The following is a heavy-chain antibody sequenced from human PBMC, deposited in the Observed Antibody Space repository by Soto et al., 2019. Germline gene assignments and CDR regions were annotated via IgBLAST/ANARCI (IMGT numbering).Heavy chain of an antibody. CDR2: LYWDDDK. V-gene: IGHV2-5*02. J-gene: IGHJ3*02. Sequence: QITLKESGPTLVKPTQTLTLTCNFSGFSLTTIGVGVGWIRQPPGKALEWLAVLYWDDDKGYSPSLKSRLTLTEDTSKIQVVLTMTNMDPVDTATYFGDHLPYLGAFDIWGQGTMVTFS. CDR1: GFSLTTIGVG. CDR3: DHLPYLGAFDI. D-gene: IGHD7-27*01.